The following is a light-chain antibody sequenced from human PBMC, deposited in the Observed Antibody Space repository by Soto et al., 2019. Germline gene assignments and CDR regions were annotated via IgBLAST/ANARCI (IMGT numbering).Light chain of an antibody. CDR1: QSVSSSY. CDR3: PQYSSSPLT. CDR2: GAS. J-gene: IGKJ4*01. V-gene: IGKV3-20*01. Sequence: EIVLTQSPGTLSLSPGERATLSCRASQSVSSSYLAWYQQKPGQAPRLLIYGASSRATGIPDRFSGSGSGTDFTLTISRLEPEDIAVYYCPQYSSSPLTFGGGTKV.